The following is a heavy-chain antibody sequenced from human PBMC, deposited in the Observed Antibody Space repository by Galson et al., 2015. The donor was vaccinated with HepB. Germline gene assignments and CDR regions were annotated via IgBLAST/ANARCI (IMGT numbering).Heavy chain of an antibody. J-gene: IGHJ4*02. Sequence: SVKVSCKASGYTFTSYGISWVRQAPGQGLEWMGWISAYNGNTNYAQKLQGRVTMTTDTSTSTAYMELRSLRSDDTAVYYCARDLRYDFWSGYRHFDYWGQGTLVTVSS. CDR2: ISAYNGNT. CDR3: ARDLRYDFWSGYRHFDY. D-gene: IGHD3-3*01. CDR1: GYTFTSYG. V-gene: IGHV1-18*01.